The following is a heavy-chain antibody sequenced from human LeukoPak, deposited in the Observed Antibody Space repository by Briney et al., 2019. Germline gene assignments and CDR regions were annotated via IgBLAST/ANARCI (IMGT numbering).Heavy chain of an antibody. J-gene: IGHJ4*02. D-gene: IGHD1-26*01. CDR1: GGSISSTNW. CDR3: AWTGIVGGTNIGD. Sequence: SGTLSLTCAVSGGSISSTNWWSWVRQSPGKGLEWIGEIYHSGSTNYNPSLKSRVTISVDKSKNQFSLKLTSVTAADTAVYYCAWTGIVGGTNIGDWGQGTLVTVSS. CDR2: IYHSGST. V-gene: IGHV4-4*02.